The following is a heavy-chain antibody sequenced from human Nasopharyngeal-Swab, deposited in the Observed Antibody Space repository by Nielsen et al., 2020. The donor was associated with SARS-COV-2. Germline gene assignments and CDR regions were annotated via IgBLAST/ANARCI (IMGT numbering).Heavy chain of an antibody. J-gene: IGHJ4*02. CDR2: INWNSGRK. D-gene: IGHD1-26*01. Sequence: SLKISCAASGFTFDDYTMHWVRQAPGKGLEWVSGINWNSGRKGYADSVKGRFTISRDNAKNSLYLLVNSLRSEDTALYYCAKAPFPSRGSARFNFFDYWGQGTLVTVSS. V-gene: IGHV3-9*01. CDR1: GFTFDDYT. CDR3: AKAPFPSRGSARFNFFDY.